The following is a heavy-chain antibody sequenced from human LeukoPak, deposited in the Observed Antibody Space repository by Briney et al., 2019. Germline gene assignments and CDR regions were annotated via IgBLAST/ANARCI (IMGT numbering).Heavy chain of an antibody. CDR2: ISGNGSIV. D-gene: IGHD1-26*01. V-gene: IGHV3-11*01. CDR3: ARGVMGGSYYTY. CDR1: GFPFSDYF. Sequence: GGSLRLSCAASGFPFSDYFMNWIRQAPGKGLEWVSYISGNGSIVYYADSVRGRFTISRDNAKRSLYLEMNSLRAEDTAMYYCARGVMGGSYYTYWGQGTLVTVSS. J-gene: IGHJ4*02.